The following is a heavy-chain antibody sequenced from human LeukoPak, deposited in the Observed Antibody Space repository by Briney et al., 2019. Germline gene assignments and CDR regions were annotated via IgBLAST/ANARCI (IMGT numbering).Heavy chain of an antibody. CDR3: ARVFEGYCSSTSCYGSYYFDY. CDR1: GFTFSSYA. V-gene: IGHV3-7*01. CDR2: IKQDGSEK. Sequence: GGSLRLSCAASGFTFSSYAMSWVRQAPGKGLEWVANIKQDGSEKYYVDSVKGRFTISRDNAKNSLYLQMNSLRAEDTAVYYCARVFEGYCSSTSCYGSYYFDYWGQGTLVTVSS. D-gene: IGHD2-2*01. J-gene: IGHJ4*02.